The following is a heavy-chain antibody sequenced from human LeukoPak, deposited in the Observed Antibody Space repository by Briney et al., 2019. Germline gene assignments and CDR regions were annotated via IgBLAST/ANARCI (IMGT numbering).Heavy chain of an antibody. V-gene: IGHV3-23*01. Sequence: PGGSLRLSCAPSGFTFTDYAMTWVRQAPGKGLEWVSIVSTSGDTTSYADSVKGRFTMSRDNSENSVYLQMNSLRAEDTAIYYCATSWAGVAAHDFWGQGTQVTVSS. CDR1: GFTFTDYA. J-gene: IGHJ4*02. D-gene: IGHD2-15*01. CDR2: VSTSGDTT. CDR3: ATSWAGVAAHDF.